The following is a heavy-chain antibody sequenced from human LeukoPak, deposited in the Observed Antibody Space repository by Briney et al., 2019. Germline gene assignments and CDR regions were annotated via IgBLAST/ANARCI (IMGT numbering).Heavy chain of an antibody. Sequence: SETLSLTCAVYGGSFSGYYWSWIRQPPGKGLEWIGEINHSGSTNYNPSLKSRVTISVDTSKNQFSLTLSSVTAADTAVYYCAGPYCSSTSCYGGYYYMDVWGKGTTVTISS. CDR3: AGPYCSSTSCYGGYYYMDV. D-gene: IGHD2-2*01. J-gene: IGHJ6*03. CDR1: GGSFSGYY. V-gene: IGHV4-34*01. CDR2: INHSGST.